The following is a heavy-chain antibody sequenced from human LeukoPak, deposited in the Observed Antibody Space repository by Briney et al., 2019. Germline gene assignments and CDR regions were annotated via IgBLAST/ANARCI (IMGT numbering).Heavy chain of an antibody. CDR3: ARESYYYGSVSFDY. Sequence: PSETLSLTCTVSGGSISSYYWSWIRQPAGKGLEWIGRIYTNGSTNYNPSLKSRVTMSVDTSKNQFSLKLSSVTAADTAVYYCARESYYYGSVSFDYWGQGTLVTVSS. CDR1: GGSISSYY. J-gene: IGHJ4*02. V-gene: IGHV4-4*07. D-gene: IGHD3-10*01. CDR2: IYTNGST.